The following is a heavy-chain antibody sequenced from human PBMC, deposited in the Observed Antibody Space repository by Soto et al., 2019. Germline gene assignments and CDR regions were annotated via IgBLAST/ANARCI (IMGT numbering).Heavy chain of an antibody. Sequence: EVHLLESGGDLVQPGGSLRLSCVASGFIFSDYHMTWVRQAPGKGLEWVSTIVVSGADTYYADSVKGRFTITRDNSKNTVYVHMNSLRGEDTAVYYCAKRAVTGVLWFFDHLGQGSLVAVSS. CDR1: GFIFSDYH. CDR3: AKRAVTGVLWFFDH. V-gene: IGHV3-23*01. J-gene: IGHJ4*02. D-gene: IGHD6-19*01. CDR2: IVVSGADT.